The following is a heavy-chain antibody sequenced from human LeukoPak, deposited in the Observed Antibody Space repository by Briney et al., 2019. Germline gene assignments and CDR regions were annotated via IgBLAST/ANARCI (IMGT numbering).Heavy chain of an antibody. J-gene: IGHJ4*02. V-gene: IGHV3-11*01. CDR1: GFTLSDYY. CDR2: ISSSGSTI. Sequence: GGSLRLSCAASGFTLSDYYMSWIRQAPGKGLEWVSYISSSGSTIYYADSVKGRFTISRDNAKNSLYLQMNSLRAEDTAVYYCARGSYDFWSGYYPNDYWGQGTLVTVSS. CDR3: ARGSYDFWSGYYPNDY. D-gene: IGHD3-3*01.